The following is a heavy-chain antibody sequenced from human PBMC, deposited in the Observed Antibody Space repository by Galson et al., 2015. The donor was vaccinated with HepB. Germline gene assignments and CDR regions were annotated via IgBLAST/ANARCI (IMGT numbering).Heavy chain of an antibody. D-gene: IGHD3-10*01. V-gene: IGHV3-74*01. CDR1: GFIFSNYW. J-gene: IGHJ4*02. CDR2: VKSDGSST. CDR3: TRDLGYYYGSGSDY. Sequence: SLRLSCAASGFIFSNYWMHWVRQAPGKGLMWVSGVKSDGSSTTYADSVKGRFTISRDNAKNTLYLQMNSLKIADTAVYYCTRDLGYYYGSGSDYWGQGTLVTVSS.